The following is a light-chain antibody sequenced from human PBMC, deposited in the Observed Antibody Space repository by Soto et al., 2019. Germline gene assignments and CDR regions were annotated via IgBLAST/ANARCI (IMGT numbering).Light chain of an antibody. J-gene: IGLJ3*02. CDR1: SPNIGSNS. CDR2: SHN. V-gene: IGLV1-44*01. Sequence: QSALTQPPSASGTPGQRVTISCSGSSPNIGSNSVNWYQQLPGRAPKLLIYSHNQRPSGVPDRFSGSRSGTSASLAISGLQSEDEADYYCATWDHSLNGVVFGGGTKLTVL. CDR3: ATWDHSLNGVV.